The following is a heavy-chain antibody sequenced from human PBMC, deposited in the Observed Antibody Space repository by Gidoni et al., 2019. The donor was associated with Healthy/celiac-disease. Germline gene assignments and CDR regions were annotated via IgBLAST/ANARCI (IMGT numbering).Heavy chain of an antibody. Sequence: QITLKESGPTLVKPTQTLTLTCTFSGFSLSTSGVGVGWIRQPPGKALEWLALIYWDDDKRYSPSLKSRLTITKDTSKNQVVLTMTNMDPVDTATYYCAHSQTISYDFWSGQNNWFDPWGQGTLVTVSS. CDR3: AHSQTISYDFWSGQNNWFDP. V-gene: IGHV2-5*02. CDR2: IYWDDDK. CDR1: GFSLSTSGVG. J-gene: IGHJ5*02. D-gene: IGHD3-3*01.